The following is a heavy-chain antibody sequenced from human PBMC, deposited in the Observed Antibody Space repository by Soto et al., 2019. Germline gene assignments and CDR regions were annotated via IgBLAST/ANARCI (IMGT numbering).Heavy chain of an antibody. CDR2: ISAGDTT. V-gene: IGHV3-23*01. CDR1: GFTFSSYR. Sequence: PGGSLRLSCAASGFTFSSYRMEWVRQASGKGLEWVSGISAGDTTYYADSVKGRFTVSRDNPTNTLYLQRNSLRAEDTAVYYCAKMREEYYYYGLDVWGQGTTVTVSS. J-gene: IGHJ6*02. CDR3: AKMREEYYYYGLDV.